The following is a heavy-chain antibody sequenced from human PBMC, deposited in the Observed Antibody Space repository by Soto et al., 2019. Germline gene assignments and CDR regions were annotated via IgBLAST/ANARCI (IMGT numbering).Heavy chain of an antibody. V-gene: IGHV3-7*02. Sequence: GGSLRLSCAAAGFIFSNFLMSWVRQVPGEGLEWVSNINGDGSEKYHADSVKGRFTISRDNAKNTVYVQMNSLRAEDTAVYYCARGGLRAYWIDPWGQGTLVTVSS. D-gene: IGHD4-17*01. J-gene: IGHJ5*02. CDR2: INGDGSEK. CDR1: GFIFSNFL. CDR3: ARGGLRAYWIDP.